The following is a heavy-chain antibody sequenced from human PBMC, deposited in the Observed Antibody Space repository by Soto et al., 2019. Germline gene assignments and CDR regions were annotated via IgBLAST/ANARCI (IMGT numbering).Heavy chain of an antibody. D-gene: IGHD3-22*01. CDR3: ARMGYYDSSGYSGGPSYAFDI. V-gene: IGHV1-2*04. Sequence: GASVKVSCKASGYTFTAYYMHWVRQAPGQGLEWMGWINPNSGGTNYAQKFQGWVTMTRDTSISTAYMELSRLRSDDTAVYYCARMGYYDSSGYSGGPSYAFDIWGQGTMVTVSS. CDR1: GYTFTAYY. CDR2: INPNSGGT. J-gene: IGHJ3*02.